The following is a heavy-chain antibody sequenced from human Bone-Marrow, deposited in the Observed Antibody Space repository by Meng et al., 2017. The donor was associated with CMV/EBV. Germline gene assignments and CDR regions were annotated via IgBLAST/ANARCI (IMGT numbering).Heavy chain of an antibody. J-gene: IGHJ5*02. CDR2: MNPNSGNT. CDR3: ARGIRLFAQANWFDP. Sequence: ASVKESCMASRGTVSSYDINWVRQATGQGLEWMGWMNPNSGNTGYAQKFQGRVTITRNTSISTAYMELSSLRSEDTAVYYCARGIRLFAQANWFDPWGQGTLVTVSS. D-gene: IGHD2-21*01. CDR1: RGTVSSYD. V-gene: IGHV1-8*03.